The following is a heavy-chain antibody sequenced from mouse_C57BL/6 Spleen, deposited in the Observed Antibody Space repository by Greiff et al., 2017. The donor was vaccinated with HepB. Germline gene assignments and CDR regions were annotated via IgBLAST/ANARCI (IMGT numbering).Heavy chain of an antibody. CDR2: ISSGGSYT. CDR3: ARHEFITTVVAEGNYFDY. D-gene: IGHD1-1*01. CDR1: GFTFSSYG. Sequence: EVQVVESGGDLVKPGGSLKLSCAASGFTFSSYGMSWVRQTPDKRLEWVATISSGGSYTYYPDSVKGRFTISRDNAKNTLYLQMSSLKSEDTAMYYCARHEFITTVVAEGNYFDYWGQGTTLTVSS. V-gene: IGHV5-6*01. J-gene: IGHJ2*01.